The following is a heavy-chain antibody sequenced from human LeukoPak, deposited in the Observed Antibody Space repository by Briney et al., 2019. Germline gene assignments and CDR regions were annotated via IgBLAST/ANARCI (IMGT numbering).Heavy chain of an antibody. CDR1: GFTFSNAW. CDR2: IKSKTDGGTT. Sequence: GGSLRLSCAASGFTFSNAWMSWVRQAPGKGLEWVGRIKSKTDGGTTDYAAPVKGRFTISRDDSNNTLYLQMNSLKTEDTAVYYCTTDAPSVTKYDYWGQGTLVTVSS. J-gene: IGHJ4*02. CDR3: TTDAPSVTKYDY. D-gene: IGHD4-17*01. V-gene: IGHV3-15*01.